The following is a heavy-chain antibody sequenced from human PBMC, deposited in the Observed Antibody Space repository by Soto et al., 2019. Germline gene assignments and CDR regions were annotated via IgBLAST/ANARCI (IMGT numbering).Heavy chain of an antibody. D-gene: IGHD2-21*02. CDR3: ARVPAGGNSDYFDS. J-gene: IGHJ4*02. CDR2: IYYTGST. CDR1: GGSFSSGDYY. Sequence: PSETLSVTCTVSGGSFSSGDYYWSWIRQPPGKGLEWIGYIYYTGSTYYHPSLKSRVTMSVDTSKNQFSLRLSSVTAADTAVYYCARVPAGGNSDYFDSWGQGTLVTVSS. V-gene: IGHV4-30-4*01.